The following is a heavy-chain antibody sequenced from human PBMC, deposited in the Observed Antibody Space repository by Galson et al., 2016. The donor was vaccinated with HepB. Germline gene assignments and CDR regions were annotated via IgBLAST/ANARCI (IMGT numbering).Heavy chain of an antibody. Sequence: SLRLSCAASGFTFSSYAMHWVRQAPGKGLEYVSAISSNGGSTYYADSVKGGVTISRDNSKNTLYLQMSSLRAEDTAVYYCVKNLGRGLYSYGWDYFDYWGQGTLVTVSS. D-gene: IGHD5-18*01. CDR2: ISSNGGST. CDR3: VKNLGRGLYSYGWDYFDY. V-gene: IGHV3-64D*06. CDR1: GFTFSSYA. J-gene: IGHJ4*02.